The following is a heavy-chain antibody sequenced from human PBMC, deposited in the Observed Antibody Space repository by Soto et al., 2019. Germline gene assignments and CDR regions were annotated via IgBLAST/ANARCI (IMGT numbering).Heavy chain of an antibody. CDR1: GGSFSGYY. CDR3: ARGGSYYFYYYGMDV. V-gene: IGHV4-34*01. D-gene: IGHD1-26*01. J-gene: IGHJ6*02. CDR2: INHSGST. Sequence: AETLSLTCAVYGGSFSGYYWSWIRQPPGKGLEWIGEINHSGSTNYNPSLKSRVTISVDTSKNQFSLKLSSVTAADTAVYYCARGGSYYFYYYGMDVWGQGTTVTVSS.